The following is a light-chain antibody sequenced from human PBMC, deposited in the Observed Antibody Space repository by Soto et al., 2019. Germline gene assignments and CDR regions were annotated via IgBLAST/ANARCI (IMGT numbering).Light chain of an antibody. CDR3: QQYSTYSRA. CDR2: KAS. Sequence: DIQMTQSPSTLSASVGDRVTITCRASQSISMSLAWYQQKPGKAPKLLIYKASSLESGVPSRFSGSISGTDFTLTISSLQPDDFATYYCQQYSTYSRAFGQGTKVEIK. V-gene: IGKV1-5*03. J-gene: IGKJ1*01. CDR1: QSISMS.